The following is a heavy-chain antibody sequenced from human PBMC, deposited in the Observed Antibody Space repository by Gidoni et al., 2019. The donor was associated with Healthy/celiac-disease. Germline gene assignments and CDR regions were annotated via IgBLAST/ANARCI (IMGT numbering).Heavy chain of an antibody. V-gene: IGHV2-5*01. D-gene: IGHD3-10*01. Sequence: QITLKESGPTLVKPTQTLTLTCTFSGFSLSTSGVGVGWIRQPPGKALEWLALIYWNDDKRYSPSLKSRLTITKDTSKNQVVLTMTNMDPVDTATYYCAYSPPRGNYYGSGSYEYGMDVWGQGTTVTVSS. J-gene: IGHJ6*02. CDR3: AYSPPRGNYYGSGSYEYGMDV. CDR1: GFSLSTSGVG. CDR2: IYWNDDK.